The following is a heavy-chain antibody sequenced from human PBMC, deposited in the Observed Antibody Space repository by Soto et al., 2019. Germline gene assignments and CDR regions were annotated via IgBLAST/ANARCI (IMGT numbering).Heavy chain of an antibody. CDR2: IYYSGTT. Sequence: PXETLTLTCTVAGGSISSSNYYWVWIRQPRGKGLEWIGSIYYSGTTYYNPSLKSRVTISVDTSKNQFSLKLRSVTAADTAVYYSATQSPDYLGSVGWFAPWGQGTLVT. CDR3: ATQSPDYLGSVGWFAP. J-gene: IGHJ5*02. V-gene: IGHV4-39*01. CDR1: GGSISSSNYY. D-gene: IGHD1-26*01.